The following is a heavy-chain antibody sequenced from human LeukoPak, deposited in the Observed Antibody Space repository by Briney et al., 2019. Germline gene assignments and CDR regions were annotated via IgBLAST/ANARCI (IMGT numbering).Heavy chain of an antibody. Sequence: GGALRLSCAASGVTFSSYYMTWVRHAPGKGLEWGAYIKEDGSEKNYVDTVKGRFTISRDNAKKSLYLQMNSLRAEDTAVYYCVRDRGYCSGGNCYTVLDYWGQGTLVTVSS. D-gene: IGHD2-15*01. CDR2: IKEDGSEK. J-gene: IGHJ4*02. CDR3: VRDRGYCSGGNCYTVLDY. CDR1: GVTFSSYY. V-gene: IGHV3-7*01.